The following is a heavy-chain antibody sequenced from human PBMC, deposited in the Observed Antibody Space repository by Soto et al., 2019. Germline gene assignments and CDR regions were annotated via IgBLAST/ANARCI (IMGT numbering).Heavy chain of an antibody. J-gene: IGHJ4*02. D-gene: IGHD3-22*01. Sequence: SETLSLTCTVSGGSISSYYWSWIRQPPGKGLEWIGYIYYSGSTNYNPSLKSRVTISVDTSKNQFSLKLSSVTAADTAVYYCARARDYYDSSGYSYWGQGTLVTVS. CDR3: ARARDYYDSSGYSY. V-gene: IGHV4-59*01. CDR2: IYYSGST. CDR1: GGSISSYY.